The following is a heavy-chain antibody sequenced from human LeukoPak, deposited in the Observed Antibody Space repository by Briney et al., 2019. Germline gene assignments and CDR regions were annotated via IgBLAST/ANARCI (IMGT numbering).Heavy chain of an antibody. D-gene: IGHD2-2*01. CDR2: IYHSGST. CDR1: GDSISSYY. CDR3: ARVGVGYCSSTSCSGEDY. Sequence: SETLSLTCTVSGDSISSYYWSWIRQPPGKGLEWIGEIYHSGSTNYNPSLKSRVTISVDKSKNQFSLKLSSVTAADTAVYYCARVGVGYCSSTSCSGEDYWGQGTLVTVSS. J-gene: IGHJ4*02. V-gene: IGHV4-59*12.